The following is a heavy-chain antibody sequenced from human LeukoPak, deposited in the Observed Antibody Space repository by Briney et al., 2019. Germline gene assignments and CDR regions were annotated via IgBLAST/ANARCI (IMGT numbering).Heavy chain of an antibody. CDR2: ISAYNGNT. CDR3: ARDFEAVYDSSGYPTYDP. CDR1: GYTLTSYG. J-gene: IGHJ5*02. V-gene: IGHV1-18*01. Sequence: ASVKVSCKASGYTLTSYGISWVRQAPGQGLVWMGWISAYNGNTNYAQKLQGRVTMTTDTSTSTAYMELRSLRSDDTAVYYCARDFEAVYDSSGYPTYDPWGQGTLVTVSS. D-gene: IGHD3-22*01.